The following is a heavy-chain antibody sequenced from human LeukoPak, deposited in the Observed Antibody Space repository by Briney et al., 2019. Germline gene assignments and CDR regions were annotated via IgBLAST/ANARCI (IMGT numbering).Heavy chain of an antibody. CDR1: GFAFSDYW. Sequence: GGSLRLSCAASGFAFSDYWMTWVRQAPGKGLEWVAHIKQDGSERYYGDSVKGRFTISRDNAKNLVYLQMNSLGAEDTAIYYCARGWNYAFRFDYWGQGTLVTVSS. CDR2: IKQDGSER. CDR3: ARGWNYAFRFDY. V-gene: IGHV3-7*01. J-gene: IGHJ4*02. D-gene: IGHD1-7*01.